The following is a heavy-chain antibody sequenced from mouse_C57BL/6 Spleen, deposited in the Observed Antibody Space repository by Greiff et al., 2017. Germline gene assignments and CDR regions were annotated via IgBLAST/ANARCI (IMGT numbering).Heavy chain of an antibody. D-gene: IGHD1-1*01. CDR3: ARHYYGFYAMDY. Sequence: EVKLVESGGDLVKPGGSLTLSCAASGFTFSSYGMSWVRQTPDKRLEWVATISSGGSYTYYPDSVKGRFTISRDKAKNTLYLQMSSLKSEDTAMYYCARHYYGFYAMDYWGQGTSVTVSS. J-gene: IGHJ4*01. CDR2: ISSGGSYT. CDR1: GFTFSSYG. V-gene: IGHV5-6*01.